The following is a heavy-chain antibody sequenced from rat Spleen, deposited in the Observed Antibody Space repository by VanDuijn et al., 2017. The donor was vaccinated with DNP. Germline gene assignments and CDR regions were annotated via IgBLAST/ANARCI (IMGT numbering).Heavy chain of an antibody. V-gene: IGHV5-22*01. Sequence: EVQLVESGGGLVQPGRSLKLSCAASGFTFSDYYMAWVRQAPTRGLEWVAYIGSDGYAPYYGVSVKGRFTISRDNAKSTLYLQMNSLKSEDTATYYCARALWVSWYFDFWGPGTMVTVSS. D-gene: IGHD1-7*01. CDR1: GFTFSDYY. CDR3: ARALWVSWYFDF. CDR2: IGSDGYAP. J-gene: IGHJ1*01.